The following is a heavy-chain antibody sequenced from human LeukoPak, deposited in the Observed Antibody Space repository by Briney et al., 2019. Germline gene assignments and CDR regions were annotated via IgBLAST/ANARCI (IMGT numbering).Heavy chain of an antibody. CDR2: INPSVGRT. CDR1: GYTFTRYY. CDR3: ARADYVTNTWSSFDY. Sequence: GASVKVSCKASGYTFTRYYIHWVRQAPGQGLEWMGIINPSVGRTTYPQKFQGRVTLSSDTSTSTVYMDLSSLGSEDTAVYYCARADYVTNTWSSFDYWGQGTLVTVSS. V-gene: IGHV1-46*01. D-gene: IGHD3-16*01. J-gene: IGHJ4*02.